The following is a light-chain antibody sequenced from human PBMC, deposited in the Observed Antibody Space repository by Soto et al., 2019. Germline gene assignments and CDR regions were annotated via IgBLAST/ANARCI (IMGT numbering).Light chain of an antibody. J-gene: IGKJ5*01. CDR2: AAS. Sequence: DIQMTQSPSSVSSSVGDRVTITCRASQGLSSYLAWYQQKPGKAPKLLIYAASNLQSGVPSRFSGSGSGTDFTLTISSLQPEDFATYYCQQANSFPITFGQGTRLEIK. V-gene: IGKV1-12*01. CDR1: QGLSSY. CDR3: QQANSFPIT.